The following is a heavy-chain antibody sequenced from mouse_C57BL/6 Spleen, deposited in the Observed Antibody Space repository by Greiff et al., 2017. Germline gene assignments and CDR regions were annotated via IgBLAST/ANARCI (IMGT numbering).Heavy chain of an antibody. Sequence: QVQLQQPGAELVRPGSSVKLSCKASGYTFTSYWMHWVKQRPIQGLEWIGNIDPSDSETNYNQKFKDKATLTVDKSSSTAAMQLSSLTSEDSAGYYCARSPLYYGSPYWYFDVWGTGTTVTVSS. V-gene: IGHV1-52*01. CDR1: GYTFTSYW. D-gene: IGHD1-1*01. CDR2: IDPSDSET. CDR3: ARSPLYYGSPYWYFDV. J-gene: IGHJ1*03.